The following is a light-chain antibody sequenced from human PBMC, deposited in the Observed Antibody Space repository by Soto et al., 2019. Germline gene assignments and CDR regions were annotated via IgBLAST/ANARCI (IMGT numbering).Light chain of an antibody. J-gene: IGLJ2*01. V-gene: IGLV1-40*01. Sequence: QSVLTQPPSASGTPGQRVTISCSGSNSNIGSNTVNWYQQLPGTAPKLLIYGNSNRPSGVPDRFSGSKSGTSASLAITGLQAEDEADYYCQSYDSSLSVVFGGGTKVTVL. CDR2: GNS. CDR1: NSNIGSNT. CDR3: QSYDSSLSVV.